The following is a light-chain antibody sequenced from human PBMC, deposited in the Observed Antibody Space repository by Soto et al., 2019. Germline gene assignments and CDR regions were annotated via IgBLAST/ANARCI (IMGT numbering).Light chain of an antibody. CDR2: AAS. J-gene: IGKJ1*01. CDR1: QSIRTY. Sequence: DIQMTQSPSSLAASVGDRVTITCRASQSIRTYLNWYQQKPGTAPMLLIYAASILQSGVPSRFSGSGSGTYFSLTISSLQPEDFATYYCQQTSTTLWTFGQGTKVEMK. CDR3: QQTSTTLWT. V-gene: IGKV1-39*01.